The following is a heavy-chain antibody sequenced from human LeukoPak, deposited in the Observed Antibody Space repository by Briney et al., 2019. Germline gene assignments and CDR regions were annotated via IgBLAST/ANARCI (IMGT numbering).Heavy chain of an antibody. J-gene: IGHJ3*02. D-gene: IGHD3-22*01. CDR1: GYTFTTYA. Sequence: ASVKVSCKASGYTFTTYAMHWVRQAPGQRLEWMGWINAGNGNTKYSQKFQGRVTITGDTSASTAYMELSSLRSEDTAVYYCARAYDSSGRDAFDIWGQGTMVTVSS. V-gene: IGHV1-3*01. CDR3: ARAYDSSGRDAFDI. CDR2: INAGNGNT.